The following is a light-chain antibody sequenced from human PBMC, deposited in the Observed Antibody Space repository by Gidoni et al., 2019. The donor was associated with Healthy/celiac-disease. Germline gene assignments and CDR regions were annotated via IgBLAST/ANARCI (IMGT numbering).Light chain of an antibody. CDR2: GAS. J-gene: IGKJ4*01. CDR1: QSVSSN. Sequence: EIVMTQSPATLSVSPGERATLTCRASQSVSSNLAWYQQKPGKAPRLLIYGASTRATGLPARFSGSGSGTEFTLTISSLQSEDFAVYYCQQYNNWPPLTFGGGTKVEIK. V-gene: IGKV3D-15*01. CDR3: QQYNNWPPLT.